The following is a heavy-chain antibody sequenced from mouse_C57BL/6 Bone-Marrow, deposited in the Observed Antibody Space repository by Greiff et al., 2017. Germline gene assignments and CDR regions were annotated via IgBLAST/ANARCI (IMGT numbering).Heavy chain of an antibody. CDR1: GFSLTSYG. J-gene: IGHJ2*01. CDR3: ASSVITTLVRDY. D-gene: IGHD1-1*01. Sequence: QVQLQQSGPGLVQPSQSLSITCTVSGFSLTSYGVHWVRQSPGKGLEWLGVIWSGGSPDYNAAFISRLSISKDNSKSQVFFKRNSLQADDTAIYYCASSVITTLVRDYWGQGTTLTVSS. V-gene: IGHV2-2*01. CDR2: IWSGGSP.